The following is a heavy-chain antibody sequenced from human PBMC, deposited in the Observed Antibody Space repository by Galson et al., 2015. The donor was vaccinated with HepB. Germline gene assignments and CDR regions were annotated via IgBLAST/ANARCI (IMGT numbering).Heavy chain of an antibody. D-gene: IGHD3-22*01. CDR2: ISGSGGST. CDR1: GFTFSSYA. CDR3: AKSSNYYDSSGYRDDDAFDI. Sequence: SLRLSCAASGFTFSSYAMSWVRQAPGKGLEWVSAISGSGGSTYYADSVKGRFTISRDNSKNTLYLQMNSLRAEDTAVYYCAKSSNYYDSSGYRDDDAFDIWGQGTMVTVSS. J-gene: IGHJ3*02. V-gene: IGHV3-23*01.